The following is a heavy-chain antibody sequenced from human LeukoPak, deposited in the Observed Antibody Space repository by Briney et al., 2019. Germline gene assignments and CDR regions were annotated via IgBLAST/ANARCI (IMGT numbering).Heavy chain of an antibody. J-gene: IGHJ4*02. Sequence: ASVNVSCKASGYTFTSYNINWVRQAPGQGLEWMGWISVYNGITNYAQNLQGRVTLTTVTSTNTAYMELRSLRSHDTAVYYCARPCYYDSSGYCHWGQGTLVTVSS. CDR3: ARPCYYDSSGYCH. V-gene: IGHV1-18*01. CDR1: GYTFTSYN. CDR2: ISVYNGIT. D-gene: IGHD3-22*01.